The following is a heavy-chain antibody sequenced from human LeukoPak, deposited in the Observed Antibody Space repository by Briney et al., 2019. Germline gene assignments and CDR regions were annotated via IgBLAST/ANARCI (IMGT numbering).Heavy chain of an antibody. J-gene: IGHJ5*02. CDR3: ARETCSSTSCLTFDP. CDR2: INHSGST. V-gene: IGHV4-34*01. CDR1: GGSFSGYY. D-gene: IGHD2-2*01. Sequence: SETLSLTCAVYGGSFSGYYWSWIRQPPGKGLEWIGEINHSGSTNYNPSLKSRVTISVDTSKNQFSLKLSSVTAADTAVYYCARETCSSTSCLTFDPWGQGTLVTVSS.